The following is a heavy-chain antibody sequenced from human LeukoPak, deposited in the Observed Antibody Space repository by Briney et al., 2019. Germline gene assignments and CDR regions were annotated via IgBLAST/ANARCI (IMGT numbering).Heavy chain of an antibody. CDR1: GGSISSYY. D-gene: IGHD2-15*01. J-gene: IGHJ4*02. V-gene: IGHV4-59*08. CDR2: IYNRGST. CDR3: ARHEPYCSGGSCYSQFDY. Sequence: PSETLSLTCTVSGGSISSYYWSWIRQPPGKGLEWIEYIYNRGSTNYNPSLKSRVTISVDTSKNQFSLKLSSVTAADTAVYYCARHEPYCSGGSCYSQFDYWGQGTLVPVSS.